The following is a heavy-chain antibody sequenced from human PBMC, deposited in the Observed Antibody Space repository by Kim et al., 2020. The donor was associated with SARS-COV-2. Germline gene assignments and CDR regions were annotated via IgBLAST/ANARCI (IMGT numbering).Heavy chain of an antibody. CDR3: ARDETPYSSSWYGGFDY. CDR2: ISYDGSNK. CDR1: GFTFSSYG. D-gene: IGHD6-13*01. J-gene: IGHJ4*02. Sequence: GGSLRLSCAASGFTFSSYGMHWVRQAPGKGLEWVAVISYDGSNKYYADSVKGRFTISRDNSKNTLYLQMNSLRAEDTAVYYCARDETPYSSSWYGGFDYWGQGTLVTVSS. V-gene: IGHV3-33*05.